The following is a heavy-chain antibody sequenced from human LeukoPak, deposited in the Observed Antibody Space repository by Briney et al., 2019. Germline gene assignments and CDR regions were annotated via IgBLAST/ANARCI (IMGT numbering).Heavy chain of an antibody. CDR3: ARGDKFSGDY. CDR1: GFTFSTYW. V-gene: IGHV3-7*04. D-gene: IGHD2-15*01. J-gene: IGHJ4*02. CDR2: IHQDGNEK. Sequence: PGGSLRLSCAASGFTFSTYWMTWVRQAPGKGLEWVANIHQDGNEKYYVDSVKGRFTIYRDNAKNSLYLQMNSLRAEDTAVYYCARGDKFSGDYWGQGTLVTVSS.